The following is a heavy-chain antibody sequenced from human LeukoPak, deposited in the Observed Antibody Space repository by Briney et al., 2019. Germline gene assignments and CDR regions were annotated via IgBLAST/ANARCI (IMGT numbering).Heavy chain of an antibody. V-gene: IGHV3-9*01. CDR3: AKDNRRGSYYYTFDY. CDR1: GFTFDDYA. J-gene: IGHJ4*02. D-gene: IGHD1-26*01. CDR2: ISWNSGSI. Sequence: AGGSLRLSCAASGFTFDDYAMHWVRQAPGKGLEWVSGISWNSGSIGYADSVKGRFTISRDNAKNSLYLQMNSLRAEDTALYYCAKDNRRGSYYYTFDYWGQGTLVTVSS.